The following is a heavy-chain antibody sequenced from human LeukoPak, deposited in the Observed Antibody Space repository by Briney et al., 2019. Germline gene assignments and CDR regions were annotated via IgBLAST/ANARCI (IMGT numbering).Heavy chain of an antibody. CDR1: GYTFTSYG. J-gene: IGHJ4*02. CDR3: ARGRAAYYYDSSGYQFDY. D-gene: IGHD3-22*01. Sequence: ASVKVSCKASGYTFTSYGFTWVRQAPGQGLEWMGWISGYNGNTNYAQKLQGRVTMTTDTSTSTAYMELSSLRSEDTAVYYCARGRAAYYYDSSGYQFDYWGQGTLVTVSS. V-gene: IGHV1-18*01. CDR2: ISGYNGNT.